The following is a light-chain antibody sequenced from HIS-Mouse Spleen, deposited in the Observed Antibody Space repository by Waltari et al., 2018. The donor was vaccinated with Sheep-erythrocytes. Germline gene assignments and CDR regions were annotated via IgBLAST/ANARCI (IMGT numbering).Light chain of an antibody. CDR2: QDS. J-gene: IGLJ2*01. CDR3: QAWDSSTAV. V-gene: IGLV3-1*01. Sequence: SYELTQPPSVSVPPGQTASITRSGDKSADKYACWYQQKPGQSPVLVIYQDSKRPSGIPERFSGSNSGNTATLTISGTQAMDEADYYCQAWDSSTAVFGGGTKLTVL. CDR1: KSADKY.